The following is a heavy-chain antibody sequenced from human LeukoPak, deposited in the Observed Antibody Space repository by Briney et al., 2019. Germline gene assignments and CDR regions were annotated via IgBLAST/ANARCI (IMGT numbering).Heavy chain of an antibody. CDR2: MSYDGSNK. Sequence: GGSLRLSCAASGFTFSSYGMHWVRQAPGKGLEWVAVMSYDGSNKYHADSVKGRFTISRDNSKNTLYLQMNSLRPEDTAVYYCAKGSGSYLYYFDYWGQGTLVTVSS. D-gene: IGHD3-10*01. V-gene: IGHV3-30*18. CDR3: AKGSGSYLYYFDY. J-gene: IGHJ4*02. CDR1: GFTFSSYG.